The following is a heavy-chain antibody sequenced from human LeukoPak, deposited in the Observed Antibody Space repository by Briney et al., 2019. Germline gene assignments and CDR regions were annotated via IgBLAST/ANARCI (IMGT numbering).Heavy chain of an antibody. CDR1: GLTVSNHW. J-gene: IGHJ5*02. D-gene: IGHD5-18*01. V-gene: IGHV3-7*03. CDR2: IREERGQE. CDR3: ASLDTAKQPLANH. Sequence: GGSLRLSCVASGLTVSNHWMSWVRQAPGKGLEWVANIREERGQEYYVDSVKGRFTISKNSAKNSLYLQMNTLRVEDTAMYYCASLDTAKQPLANHWGQGTLDTVSS.